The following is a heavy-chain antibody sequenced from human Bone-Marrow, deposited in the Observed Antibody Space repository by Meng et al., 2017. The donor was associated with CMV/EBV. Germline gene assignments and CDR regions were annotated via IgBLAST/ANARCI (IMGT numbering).Heavy chain of an antibody. CDR2: IRSKANSYAT. CDR3: TREGFLEWLLSASPLYGMDV. V-gene: IGHV3-73*01. Sequence: GGSLRLSCAASGFTFSGSAMHWVRQASGKGLEWVGRIRSKANSYATAYAASVKGRFTISRDDSKNTAYLQMNSLKTEDTAVYYCTREGFLEWLLSASPLYGMDVWGQGTTVTVSS. D-gene: IGHD3-3*01. CDR1: GFTFSGSA. J-gene: IGHJ6*02.